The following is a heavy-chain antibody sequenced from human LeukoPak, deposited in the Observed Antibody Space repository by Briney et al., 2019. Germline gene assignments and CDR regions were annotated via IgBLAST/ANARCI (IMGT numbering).Heavy chain of an antibody. Sequence: PSETLSLTCSASGGSISGSSYYWGWIRQPPGKGPEWIGNIYYRGSTYYNPSLKSRVIMSIDTSKNQFSLKVNSVTATDTAVYYCAKTVWSRLAAGLDSWGQGTLVTVSS. CDR1: GGSISGSSYY. CDR3: AKTVWSRLAAGLDS. V-gene: IGHV4-39*01. D-gene: IGHD2-21*02. J-gene: IGHJ4*02. CDR2: IYYRGST.